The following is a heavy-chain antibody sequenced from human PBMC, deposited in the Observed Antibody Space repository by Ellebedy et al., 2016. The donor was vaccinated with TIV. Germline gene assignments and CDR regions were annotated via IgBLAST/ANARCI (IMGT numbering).Heavy chain of an antibody. Sequence: MPSETLSLTCTVSGGSISGSSYYWGWIRHHPGKGLEWIGSIYYTVSTYCNPSLKSRLIISVDTSKNQFSLKLTSVTAADTAVYYCARGRWLQPYFDYWGQGTPVTVSS. V-gene: IGHV4-31*03. J-gene: IGHJ4*02. D-gene: IGHD5-24*01. CDR1: GGSISGSSYY. CDR3: ARGRWLQPYFDY. CDR2: IYYTVST.